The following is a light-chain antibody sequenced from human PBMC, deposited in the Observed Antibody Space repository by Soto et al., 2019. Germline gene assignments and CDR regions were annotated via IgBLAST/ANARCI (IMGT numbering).Light chain of an antibody. J-gene: IGKJ1*01. CDR2: GAS. Sequence: EIVLTQSTGTLSLSPGERATLSCRASQSVSSSYLAWYQQKPGQAPRLLIYGASIRATGIPDRFSGSGSGTDFTLTISRLEPEDFAVYYCQQYGSSPGTFGQGTKVEIK. CDR1: QSVSSSY. CDR3: QQYGSSPGT. V-gene: IGKV3-20*01.